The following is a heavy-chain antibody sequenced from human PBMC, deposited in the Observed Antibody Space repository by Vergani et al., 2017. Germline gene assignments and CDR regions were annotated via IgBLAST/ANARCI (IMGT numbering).Heavy chain of an antibody. V-gene: IGHV1-2*02. D-gene: IGHD3-16*02. Sequence: QVQLLQSGAEMKKPGASVKVSCKASGYTFTTYYIHWVRRAPGQGLEWMGWINPNSGGTNYAQKFQGRVTMTRDTSISTAYMELSRLRSDDTAVYYCARDMYYDYVWGRYRYTVAYYFDYWGQGTLVTVSA. CDR3: ARDMYYDYVWGRYRYTVAYYFDY. J-gene: IGHJ4*02. CDR2: INPNSGGT. CDR1: GYTFTTYY.